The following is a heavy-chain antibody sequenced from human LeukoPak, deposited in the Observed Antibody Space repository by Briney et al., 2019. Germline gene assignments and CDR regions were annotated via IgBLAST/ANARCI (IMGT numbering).Heavy chain of an antibody. Sequence: ASVKVSCKASGYTFTGYYMHWVRQAPGQGLEWMGWINPNSGGTNYAQKFQGRVTMTRDTSISTAYMELSRLRSDDTAVYYCARDRWELQNLLDYWGQGTLVTVSS. CDR1: GYTFTGYY. CDR3: ARDRWELQNLLDY. D-gene: IGHD1-26*01. CDR2: INPNSGGT. V-gene: IGHV1-2*02. J-gene: IGHJ4*02.